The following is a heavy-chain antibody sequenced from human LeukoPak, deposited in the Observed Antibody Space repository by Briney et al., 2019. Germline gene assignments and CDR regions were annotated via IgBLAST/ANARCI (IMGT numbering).Heavy chain of an antibody. V-gene: IGHV3-30*04. CDR1: GFIFSNYA. CDR2: ISYDGGSK. J-gene: IGHJ5*02. D-gene: IGHD4-17*01. CDR3: ARDRTVTTSWFDP. Sequence: GGSLRLSCAASGFIFSNYAMHWVRQAPGKGLEGVAVISYDGGSKNYADSVKGRFTISRDSSKNTLYLQMNSLRTEDTAVYYCARDRTVTTSWFDPWGQGTLVTVSS.